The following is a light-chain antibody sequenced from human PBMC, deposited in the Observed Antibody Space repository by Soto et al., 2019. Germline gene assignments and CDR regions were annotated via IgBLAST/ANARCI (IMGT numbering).Light chain of an antibody. CDR1: QGIGNA. V-gene: IGKV1-6*01. CDR3: LQDINYPWT. Sequence: IQITQSPSSLSASVGDRFTISFLSSQGIGNALGWYQQKPGKPPKVLIYGASNLQSGVPPRFSGSGSGTDFTLAISSLQPEDSATYYCLQDINYPWTFGQGTKVDIK. CDR2: GAS. J-gene: IGKJ1*01.